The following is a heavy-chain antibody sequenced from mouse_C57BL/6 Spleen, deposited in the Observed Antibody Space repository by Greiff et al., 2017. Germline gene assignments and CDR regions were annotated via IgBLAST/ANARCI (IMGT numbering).Heavy chain of an antibody. CDR1: GFTFSDYY. D-gene: IGHD1-1*02. CDR2: INYDGSST. V-gene: IGHV5-16*01. J-gene: IGHJ1*03. Sequence: EVQVVESEGGLVQPGSSMKLSCTASGFTFSDYYMAWVRQVPEKGLEWVANINYDGSSTYYLDSLKSRFIISRDNAKNILYLQMSSLKSEDTATYYCARALYYYGYFDVWGTGTTVTVSS. CDR3: ARALYYYGYFDV.